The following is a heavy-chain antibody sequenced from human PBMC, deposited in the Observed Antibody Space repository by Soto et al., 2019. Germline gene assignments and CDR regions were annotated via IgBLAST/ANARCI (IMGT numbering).Heavy chain of an antibody. J-gene: IGHJ6*02. CDR2: INPNSGGT. Sequence: EASVKVSCKASGDTFTGYYMHWVRQAPGQGLEWMGWINPNSGGTNYAQKFQGWVTMTRDTSISTAYMELSRLRSDDTAVYYCARDRSSSWYDYYGMDVWGQGTTVTVSS. V-gene: IGHV1-2*04. CDR1: GDTFTGYY. CDR3: ARDRSSSWYDYYGMDV. D-gene: IGHD6-13*01.